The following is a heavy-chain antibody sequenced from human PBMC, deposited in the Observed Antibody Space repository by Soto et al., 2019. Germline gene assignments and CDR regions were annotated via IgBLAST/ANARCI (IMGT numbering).Heavy chain of an antibody. D-gene: IGHD3-22*01. J-gene: IGHJ4*02. CDR3: AREDYYDSSGYYYY. CDR1: GGSISSGGYY. Sequence: SETLSLTCTVSGGSISSGGYYWSWIRQHPGKGLEWIGYIYYSGSTYYNPSLKSRVTISVDTSKNQFSLKLSYVTAADTAVYYCAREDYYDSSGYYYYWGQGTLVSVSS. V-gene: IGHV4-31*03. CDR2: IYYSGST.